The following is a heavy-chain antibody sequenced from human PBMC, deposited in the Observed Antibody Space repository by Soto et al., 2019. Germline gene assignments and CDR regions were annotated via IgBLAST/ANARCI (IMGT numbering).Heavy chain of an antibody. CDR1: GFTFSSYA. CDR2: ISYDGSNK. CDR3: ARDSSRRGAMIVVGDAFDI. V-gene: IGHV3-30-3*01. D-gene: IGHD3-22*01. J-gene: IGHJ3*02. Sequence: PGGSLRLSCAASGFTFSSYAMHWVRQAPGKGLEWVAVISYDGSNKYYADSVKGRFTISRDNSKNTLYLQMNSLRAEDTAVYYCARDSSRRGAMIVVGDAFDIWGQGTMVTVSS.